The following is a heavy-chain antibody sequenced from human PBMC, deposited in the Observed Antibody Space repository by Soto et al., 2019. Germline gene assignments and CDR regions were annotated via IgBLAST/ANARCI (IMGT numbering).Heavy chain of an antibody. CDR3: ARDPGLTDSSGYPDYPPHYYDYGMDV. J-gene: IGHJ6*02. CDR2: ISAYNGNT. Sequence: ASVKVSCKASGYTFTSYGISWVRQAPGQGLEWMGWISAYNGNTNYAQKLQGRVTMTTDTSTSTAHMELRSLRSDDTAVYYCARDPGLTDSSGYPDYPPHYYDYGMDVWGQ. V-gene: IGHV1-18*01. CDR1: GYTFTSYG. D-gene: IGHD3-22*01.